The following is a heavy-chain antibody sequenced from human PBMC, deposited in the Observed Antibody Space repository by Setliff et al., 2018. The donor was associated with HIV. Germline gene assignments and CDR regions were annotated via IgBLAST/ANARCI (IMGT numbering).Heavy chain of an antibody. CDR2: IYYSGST. V-gene: IGHV4-39*01. CDR1: GGSISSSSYY. J-gene: IGHJ5*02. D-gene: IGHD2-21*02. CDR3: AGSIVVVTAAPLT. Sequence: SLTCTVSGGSISSSSYYWGWIRQPPGKGLEWIGNIYYSGSTYYNPSLKSRVTISVDTSKNQFSLKLSSVTAADTAVYYCAGSIVVVTAAPLTWGQGTLVTVSS.